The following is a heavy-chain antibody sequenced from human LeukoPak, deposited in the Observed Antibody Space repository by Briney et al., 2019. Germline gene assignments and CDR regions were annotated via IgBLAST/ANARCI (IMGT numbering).Heavy chain of an antibody. CDR1: GFTFSSYS. CDR2: ISGSGGST. V-gene: IGHV3-23*01. Sequence: GGSLRLSCAASGFTFSSYSMNWIRQAPGKGLEWVSAISGSGGSTYYADSVKGRFTISRDNSKNTLYLQMNSLRAEDTAVYYCAKAQSTAMVTYYYYGMDVWGQGTTVTVSS. D-gene: IGHD5-18*01. J-gene: IGHJ6*02. CDR3: AKAQSTAMVTYYYYGMDV.